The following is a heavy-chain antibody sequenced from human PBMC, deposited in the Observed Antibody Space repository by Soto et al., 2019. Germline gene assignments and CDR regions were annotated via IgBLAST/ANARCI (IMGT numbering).Heavy chain of an antibody. Sequence: PSETLSLTCTVSGGSISSSSYYWGWIRQPPGKGLEWIGSIYYSGSTYYNPSLKSRVTISVDTSKNQFSLKLSSVAAADTAVYYCARGGYDSQYYYYYYMDGWGKGTTVTVSS. V-gene: IGHV4-39*01. CDR3: ARGGYDSQYYYYYYMDG. J-gene: IGHJ6*03. CDR1: GGSISSSSYY. CDR2: IYYSGST. D-gene: IGHD5-12*01.